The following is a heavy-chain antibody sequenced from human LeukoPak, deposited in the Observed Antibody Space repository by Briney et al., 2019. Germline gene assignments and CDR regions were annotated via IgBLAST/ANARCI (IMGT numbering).Heavy chain of an antibody. Sequence: XXASGFTFXSYSMNWVRQAPGKGLEWVSSISSSSSYIYYADSVKGRFTISRDNAKNSLYLQMNSLRAEDTAVYYCARMGTTYGGXDYWGQGTLVTVSS. D-gene: IGHD4-23*01. V-gene: IGHV3-21*01. J-gene: IGHJ4*02. CDR2: ISSSSSYI. CDR1: GFTFXSYS. CDR3: ARMGTTYGGXDY.